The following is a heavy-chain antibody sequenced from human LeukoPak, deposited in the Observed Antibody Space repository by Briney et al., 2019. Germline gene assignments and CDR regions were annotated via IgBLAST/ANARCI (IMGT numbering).Heavy chain of an antibody. CDR2: IYYSGST. CDR1: GFTFNSYSMN. D-gene: IGHD3-10*01. CDR3: ARTYYGSGSYGY. V-gene: IGHV4-39*01. Sequence: GSLRLSCAASGFTFNSYSMNWVRQPPGKGLEWIGSIYYSGSTYYNPSLKSRVTISVDTSKNQFSLKLSSVTAADTAVYYCARTYYGSGSYGYWGQGTLVTVSS. J-gene: IGHJ4*02.